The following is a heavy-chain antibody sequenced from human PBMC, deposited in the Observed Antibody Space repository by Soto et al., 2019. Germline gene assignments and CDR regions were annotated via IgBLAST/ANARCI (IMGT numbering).Heavy chain of an antibody. V-gene: IGHV2-5*02. CDR3: ARKTHGGGWFDP. J-gene: IGHJ5*02. CDR1: GFSLSTTEVG. D-gene: IGHD3-10*01. Sequence: ESGPTLVNPTQTLTLTCTFTGFSLSTTEVGVGWIRQPPGKALEWLALIYWDDDKRYSPSLKSRLTITKDTSKNQVVLTMTNMDPVDTATYYCARKTHGGGWFDPWGQGTLVTVSS. CDR2: IYWDDDK.